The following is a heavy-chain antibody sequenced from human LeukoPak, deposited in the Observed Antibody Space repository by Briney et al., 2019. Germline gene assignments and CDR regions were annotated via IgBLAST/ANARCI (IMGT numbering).Heavy chain of an antibody. CDR1: GDSIRSDR. V-gene: IGHV4-4*09. CDR2: IYHTATT. D-gene: IGHD6-19*01. CDR3: ARTPARSGWAYYFDY. J-gene: IGHJ4*02. Sequence: SETLSLTCAVSGDSIRSDRWNWIRQIPGKGLEWIGYIYHTATTNYNHSFRTRVTMSLDTSNNQFSLRLTSVTAAHTAVYYCARTPARSGWAYYFDYWGQGALVTVSS.